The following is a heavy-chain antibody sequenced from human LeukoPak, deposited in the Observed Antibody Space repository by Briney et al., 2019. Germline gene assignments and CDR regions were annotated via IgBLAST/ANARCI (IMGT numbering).Heavy chain of an antibody. D-gene: IGHD2-2*01. CDR2: IYHSGST. CDR1: GGSISSGGYS. Sequence: SQTLSLTCAVSGGSISSGGYSWSWIRQPPGKGLEWIGYIYHSGSTYYNPSLKSRVTISVDRSKNQFSLKLSSVTAADTAVYYCAGGDSLLSNAFDIWGQGTMVTVSS. J-gene: IGHJ3*02. V-gene: IGHV4-30-2*01. CDR3: AGGDSLLSNAFDI.